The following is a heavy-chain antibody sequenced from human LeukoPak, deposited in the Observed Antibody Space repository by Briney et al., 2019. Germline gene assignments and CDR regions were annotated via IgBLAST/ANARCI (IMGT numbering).Heavy chain of an antibody. CDR1: GFTFSSYG. D-gene: IGHD2-21*02. CDR3: ARDYTATGAMDV. Sequence: GGSLRLSCAASGFTFSSYGMHWVRQAPGKGLQWLANIKQDGTVQHYVDSVKGRFTISRDNAKNSLFLQMNSLRAEDTALYYCARDYTATGAMDVWGQGTTVTVS. V-gene: IGHV3-7*01. CDR2: IKQDGTVQ. J-gene: IGHJ6*02.